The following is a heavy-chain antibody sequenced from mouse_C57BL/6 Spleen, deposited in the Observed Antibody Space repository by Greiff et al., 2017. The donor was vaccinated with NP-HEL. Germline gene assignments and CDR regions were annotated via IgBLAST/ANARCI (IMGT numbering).Heavy chain of an antibody. D-gene: IGHD2-5*01. CDR1: GYTFTDYY. V-gene: IGHV1-76*01. CDR3: AREASNRMFAY. Sequence: QVQLKQSGAELVRPGASVKLSCKASGYTFTDYYINWVKQRPGQGLEWIARIYPGSGNTYYNEKFKGKATLTAEKSSSTAYMQLSSLTSEDSAVYFCAREASNRMFAYWGQGTLVTVSA. CDR2: IYPGSGNT. J-gene: IGHJ3*01.